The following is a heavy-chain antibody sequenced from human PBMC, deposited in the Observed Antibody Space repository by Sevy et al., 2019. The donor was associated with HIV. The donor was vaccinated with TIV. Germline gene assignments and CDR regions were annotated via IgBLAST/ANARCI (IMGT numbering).Heavy chain of an antibody. CDR2: ISSDGSST. CDR1: GFTFSSYW. Sequence: GGSLRLSCAASGFTFSSYWMHWVRQAPGKGLVWVSRISSDGSSTNYADSVKGRFTISRDNAKNTLYLQMNSLRAEDTAEYSCARYRGGVVDYWGQGTLVTVSS. J-gene: IGHJ4*02. CDR3: ARYRGGVVDY. V-gene: IGHV3-74*01. D-gene: IGHD3-16*01.